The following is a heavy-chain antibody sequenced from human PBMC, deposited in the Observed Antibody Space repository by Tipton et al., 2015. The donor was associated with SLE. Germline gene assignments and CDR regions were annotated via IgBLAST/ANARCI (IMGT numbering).Heavy chain of an antibody. D-gene: IGHD5-18*01. Sequence: LRLSCAASGFSVGTKYMSWVRQPPGKGLEWIGEIYPGGSTNYSPSLKSRVTISVDTSKNQFSLRLSSVTAADTAVYYCARVDTSTDWHFDLWGRGTLVTVSS. V-gene: IGHV4-34*01. CDR2: IYPGGST. J-gene: IGHJ2*01. CDR1: GFSVGTKY. CDR3: ARVDTSTDWHFDL.